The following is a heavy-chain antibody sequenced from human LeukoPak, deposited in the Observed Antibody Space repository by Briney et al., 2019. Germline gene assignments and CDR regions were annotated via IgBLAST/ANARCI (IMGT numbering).Heavy chain of an antibody. V-gene: IGHV4-30-4*08. CDR1: GGSISSGDYY. J-gene: IGHJ3*02. CDR2: IYYSGST. CDR3: ARSGHGSGSYYKGHAFDI. D-gene: IGHD3-10*01. Sequence: SSETLSLTCTVSGGSISSGDYYWSWIRQPPGKGLEWIGYIYYSGSTYYSPSLKSRVTISVDTSKNQFSLKLSSVTAADTAVYYCARSGHGSGSYYKGHAFDIWGQGTMVTVSS.